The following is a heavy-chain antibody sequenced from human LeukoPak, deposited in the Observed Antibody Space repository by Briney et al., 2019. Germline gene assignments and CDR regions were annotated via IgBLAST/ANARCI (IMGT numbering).Heavy chain of an antibody. V-gene: IGHV4-34*01. CDR2: INHSGST. CDR1: GGSFSGYY. Sequence: KPSETLSLTCAVYGGSFSGYYWSWIRQPPGKGLEWIGEINHSGSTNYNPSLKSRVTISVDTSKNQFSLKLSSVTAADTAVYYCARLDYDILTEGHFDYWGQGTLVTVSS. D-gene: IGHD3-9*01. CDR3: ARLDYDILTEGHFDY. J-gene: IGHJ4*02.